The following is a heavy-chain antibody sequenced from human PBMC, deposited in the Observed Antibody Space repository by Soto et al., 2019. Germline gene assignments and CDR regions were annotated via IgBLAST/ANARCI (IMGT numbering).Heavy chain of an antibody. D-gene: IGHD3-16*01. CDR2: ISGTGGST. Sequence: GGSLRLSCSVSGLSFNVYSMSWVRQAPGKGLEWVSGISGTGGSTYYAESVRGRFTISRDNFRNTLFLQMNTLRVEDTALYYCAKSMANTWGEYYFDYWGRGTLVTVSS. J-gene: IGHJ4*02. CDR3: AKSMANTWGEYYFDY. V-gene: IGHV3-23*01. CDR1: GLSFNVYS.